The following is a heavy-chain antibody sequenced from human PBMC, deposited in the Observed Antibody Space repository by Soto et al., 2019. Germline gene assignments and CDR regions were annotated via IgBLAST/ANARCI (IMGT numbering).Heavy chain of an antibody. CDR1: GGTFSSYA. Sequence: QVQLVQSGAEVKKPGSSVKVSCKASGGTFSSYAISWVRQAPGQGLEWMGGIIPIFGTANYAQKFQGRVTITADESTSTAYMERSSLRSEDTAVYYCARDRWAARFYYYYGMDVWGQGTTVTVSS. CDR3: ARDRWAARFYYYYGMDV. J-gene: IGHJ6*02. V-gene: IGHV1-69*01. CDR2: IIPIFGTA. D-gene: IGHD6-6*01.